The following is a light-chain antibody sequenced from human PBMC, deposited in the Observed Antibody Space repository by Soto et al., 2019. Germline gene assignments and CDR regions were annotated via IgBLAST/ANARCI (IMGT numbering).Light chain of an antibody. V-gene: IGKV1-33*01. Sequence: DIQMTQSPSALSASTGDRVTITCQASRDIRNYLNWYQQKPGKAPKLLIYAASKLQTGVPSRFRVSGSGTTFTFLIISLQPEDFAIYYCQQYDKIVTFGQGTQVEMK. CDR1: RDIRNY. CDR3: QQYDKIVT. J-gene: IGKJ1*01. CDR2: AAS.